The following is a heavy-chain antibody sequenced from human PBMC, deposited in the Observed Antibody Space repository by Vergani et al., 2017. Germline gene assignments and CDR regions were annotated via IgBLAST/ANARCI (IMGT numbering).Heavy chain of an antibody. CDR2: IIPIFGTA. V-gene: IGHV1-69*01. CDR1: GGTFSSYA. CDR3: ARRAGATLSSGGDYYYYYYGMDV. Sequence: QVQLVQSGAEVKKPGSSVKVSCKASGGTFSSYAISWVRQAPGQGLEWMGRIIPIFGTANYAQKFQGRVTITADESTSTAYLELSSLRSKDTAVYYCARRAGATLSSGGDYYYYYYGMDVWGQGTTVTVSS. D-gene: IGHD1-26*01. J-gene: IGHJ6*02.